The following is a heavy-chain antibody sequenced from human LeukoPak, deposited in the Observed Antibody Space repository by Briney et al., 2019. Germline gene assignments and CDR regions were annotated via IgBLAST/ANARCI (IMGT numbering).Heavy chain of an antibody. J-gene: IGHJ4*02. CDR1: GLTFSSYA. CDR2: ISYDGSNK. CDR3: AREYELTPIYYFDY. V-gene: IGHV3-30*04. Sequence: PGRSLRLSCAASGLTFSSYAMHWVRQAPGKGLEWVAVISYDGSNKYYADSVKGRFTISRDNSKNTLYLQMNSLRAEDTAVYYCAREYELTPIYYFDYWGQGTLVTVSS. D-gene: IGHD2-2*01.